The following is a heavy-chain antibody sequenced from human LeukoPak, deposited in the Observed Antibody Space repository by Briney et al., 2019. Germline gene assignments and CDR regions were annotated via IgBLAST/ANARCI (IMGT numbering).Heavy chain of an antibody. D-gene: IGHD3-22*01. J-gene: IGHJ4*02. V-gene: IGHV3-23*01. CDR2: ISGSGGST. CDR3: AKDRFPGSGYGYFDY. CDR1: GFTFSSYA. Sequence: PGGSLRLSCAASGFTFSSYAMSWVRQAPGKGLEWVSAISGSGGSTSYADSVKGRFTISRDNSKNTLYLQMNSLRAEDTAVYYCAKDRFPGSGYGYFDYWGQGTLVTVSS.